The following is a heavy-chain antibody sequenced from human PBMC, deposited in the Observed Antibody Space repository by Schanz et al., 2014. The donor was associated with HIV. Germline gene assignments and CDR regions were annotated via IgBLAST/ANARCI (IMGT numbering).Heavy chain of an antibody. V-gene: IGHV3-30*19. CDR2: ISYDGSNK. CDR3: ARDLGIVVVPATGAGMDV. CDR1: GFTFSSYG. Sequence: QVQLVESGGGVVQPGKSLRLSCVASGFTFSSYGMHWVRQAPGKGLEWVAVISYDGSNKYYADSVKGRFTISRDNSKNTLYLQMNSLRAEDTAVYYCARDLGIVVVPATGAGMDVWGQGTTVTVSS. J-gene: IGHJ6*02. D-gene: IGHD2-2*01.